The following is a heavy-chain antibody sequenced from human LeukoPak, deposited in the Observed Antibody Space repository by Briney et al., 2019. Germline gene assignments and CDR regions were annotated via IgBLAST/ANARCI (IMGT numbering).Heavy chain of an antibody. CDR1: GFTFSSYS. D-gene: IGHD3-10*01. CDR3: ARGMVRGVPNIDFDY. Sequence: PGGSLRLSCAASGFTFSSYSMNWVRQAPGKGLEWVSSISSSSSYIYYADSVKGRFTISRDNAKNSLYLQMNSLRAEDTAVYYCARGMVRGVPNIDFDYWGQGTLVTVSS. J-gene: IGHJ4*02. V-gene: IGHV3-21*01. CDR2: ISSSSSYI.